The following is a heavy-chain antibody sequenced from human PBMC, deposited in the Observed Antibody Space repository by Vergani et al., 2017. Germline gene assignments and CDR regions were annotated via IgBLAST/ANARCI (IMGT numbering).Heavy chain of an antibody. Sequence: AASGFTFSSYALSWVRQAPGKGLEWVSAISGRGGSTYYADSVKGRFTISRDNSKNTLYLQMNSLRAEDTAVYYCAKDLGMYSGSYRGLAFDIWGQGTMVTVSS. CDR1: GFTFSSYA. CDR2: ISGRGGST. V-gene: IGHV3-23*01. J-gene: IGHJ3*02. D-gene: IGHD1-26*01. CDR3: AKDLGMYSGSYRGLAFDI.